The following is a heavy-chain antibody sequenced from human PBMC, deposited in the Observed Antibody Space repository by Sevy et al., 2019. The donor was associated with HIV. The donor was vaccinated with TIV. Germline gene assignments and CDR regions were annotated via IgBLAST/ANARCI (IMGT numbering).Heavy chain of an antibody. Sequence: GGSLRLSCAGSGFSLSDYYMSWIRQAPGKGLEWISYISSSGTTRYYEDSLRGRFTISKYNAKKSLYRQMNSLKAEDTAIYNCAVAPTVISFDFWGQGVLVTVSS. CDR1: GFSLSDYY. D-gene: IGHD4-17*01. J-gene: IGHJ4*02. CDR3: AVAPTVISFDF. V-gene: IGHV3-11*01. CDR2: ISSSGTTR.